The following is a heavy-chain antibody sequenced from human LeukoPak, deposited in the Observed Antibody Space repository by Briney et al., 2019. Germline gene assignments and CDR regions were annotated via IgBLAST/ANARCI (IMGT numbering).Heavy chain of an antibody. Sequence: ASVKVSCKASGYTFTGYYMHWVRQAPGQGLEWMGWINPNSGGTNYAQKFQGRVTMTRDTSISTAYMELSRLRSDDTAVYYCARDLEQQLVYNWFDPWGQGTLVTVSS. V-gene: IGHV1-2*02. CDR3: ARDLEQQLVYNWFDP. CDR1: GYTFTGYY. J-gene: IGHJ5*02. D-gene: IGHD6-13*01. CDR2: INPNSGGT.